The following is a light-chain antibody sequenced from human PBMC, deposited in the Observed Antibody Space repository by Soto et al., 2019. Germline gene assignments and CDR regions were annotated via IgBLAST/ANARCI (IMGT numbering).Light chain of an antibody. CDR2: DAS. J-gene: IGKJ1*01. V-gene: IGKV1-5*01. Sequence: DIPLTQSPSTLSASLGDRVTITCGASQSISSWLAWYQQKPGKAPKLLIYDASSLESGVPSRFSGSGYGTEFNLTISSLQPDDFATYYCQQYNSYLWTFGQGTKVDIK. CDR1: QSISSW. CDR3: QQYNSYLWT.